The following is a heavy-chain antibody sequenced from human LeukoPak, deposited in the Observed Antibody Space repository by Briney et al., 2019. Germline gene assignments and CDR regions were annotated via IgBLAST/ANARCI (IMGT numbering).Heavy chain of an antibody. Sequence: PGESLRISCKGSGYSFTSYWIGWVRQMPGKGLEWMGIIYPGDSDTRDSPSVQGQVTISDDKSISTAYLQWSSLKASDTAMYYCARTPYSSTAYMDVWGKGTTVTVSS. V-gene: IGHV5-51*01. CDR2: IYPGDSDT. D-gene: IGHD6-13*01. CDR3: ARTPYSSTAYMDV. CDR1: GYSFTSYW. J-gene: IGHJ6*03.